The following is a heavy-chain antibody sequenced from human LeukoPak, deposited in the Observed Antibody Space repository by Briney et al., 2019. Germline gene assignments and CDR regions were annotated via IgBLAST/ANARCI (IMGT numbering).Heavy chain of an antibody. CDR3: ARGGIYCSSTSCAFPMGGY. D-gene: IGHD2-2*01. Sequence: GRSLRLSCTASGFTFSSYAMHWVRQAPGKGLEWVAVISYDGSNKYYADSVKGRFTISRDNSKNTLYLQMNGLRAEDTAVYYCARGGIYCSSTSCAFPMGGYWGQGTLVTVSS. J-gene: IGHJ4*02. V-gene: IGHV3-30-3*01. CDR1: GFTFSSYA. CDR2: ISYDGSNK.